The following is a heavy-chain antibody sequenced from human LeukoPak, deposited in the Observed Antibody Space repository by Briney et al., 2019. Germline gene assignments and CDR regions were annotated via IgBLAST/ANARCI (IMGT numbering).Heavy chain of an antibody. CDR3: TVIPLG. CDR1: TFTFSSYE. V-gene: IGHV3-48*03. CDR2: ISNTGSVR. J-gene: IGHJ4*02. Sequence: PGGSLRLSCEGSTFTFSSYEMSWVRQAPGKGLEWISYISNTGSVRYYADSVKGRFTISRDDAKNSLYLQMNSLRAEDTGVYYCTVIPLGWGQGTPVTVSS. D-gene: IGHD4-17*01.